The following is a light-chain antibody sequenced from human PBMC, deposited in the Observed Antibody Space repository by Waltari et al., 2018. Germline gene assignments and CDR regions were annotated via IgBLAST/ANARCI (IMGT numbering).Light chain of an antibody. V-gene: IGLV1-36*01. J-gene: IGLJ2*01. CDR1: SSNIGNHA. CDR3: AAWDDSLNGVV. Sequence: QSVLTQPPSVSEAPRQRVTISCSGSSSNIGNHAVNWYQQLPGTAPKLLIYYDDLLPSGVSDRFSGSKSGTSASPAISGLQSEDEADYYCAAWDDSLNGVVFGGGTKLTVL. CDR2: YDD.